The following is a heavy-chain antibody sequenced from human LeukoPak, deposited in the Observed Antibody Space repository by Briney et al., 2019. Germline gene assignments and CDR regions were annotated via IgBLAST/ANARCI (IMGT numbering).Heavy chain of an antibody. CDR1: GFTFSSYW. Sequence: GALRLSCAASGFTFSSYWMSWVRQAPGKGLEWVANIKQDGSEKYYVDSVKGRFTISRDNAKNSLYLQMNSLRAEDTAVYYCARDRYSSSLGVFDVWGKGTTVTVSS. CDR2: IKQDGSEK. CDR3: ARDRYSSSLGVFDV. J-gene: IGHJ6*04. V-gene: IGHV3-7*01. D-gene: IGHD6-6*01.